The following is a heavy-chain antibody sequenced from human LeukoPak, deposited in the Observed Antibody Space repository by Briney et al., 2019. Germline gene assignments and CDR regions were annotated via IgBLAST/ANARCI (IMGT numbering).Heavy chain of an antibody. D-gene: IGHD6-13*01. CDR2: ISAYNGNT. CDR1: GSTFTNYA. V-gene: IGHV1-18*01. Sequence: ASVKVSCKASGSTFTNYAISWVRQAPGQGLEWMGWISAYNGNTNYAQKFQGRVTMTTDTSTSTAYMELRSLRSEDTAVYYCASPYSSSPSTYYYYYGMDVWGQGTTVTVSS. CDR3: ASPYSSSPSTYYYYYGMDV. J-gene: IGHJ6*02.